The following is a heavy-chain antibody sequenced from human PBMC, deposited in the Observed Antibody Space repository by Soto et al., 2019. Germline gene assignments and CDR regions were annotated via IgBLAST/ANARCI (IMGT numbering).Heavy chain of an antibody. CDR2: INWNSRTL. J-gene: IGHJ4*02. CDR3: ARNYPNYGDYYFDF. Sequence: QLVESGGGLVQPGRSLTLSCSASGFMFNDYGMNWVRQAPGKGLEWIAYINWNSRTLYYADSVRGRFTISRDNAERSLYLQMNSLRDDDTAVYYCARNYPNYGDYYFDFWGQGTLVDVSS. CDR1: GFMFNDYG. V-gene: IGHV3-48*02. D-gene: IGHD4-17*01.